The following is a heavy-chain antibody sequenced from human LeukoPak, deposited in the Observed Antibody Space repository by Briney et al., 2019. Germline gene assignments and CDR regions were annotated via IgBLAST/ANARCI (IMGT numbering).Heavy chain of an antibody. J-gene: IGHJ5*02. V-gene: IGHV1-18*01. CDR1: GYTFTSYG. CDR3: ARGSSGTEGFDP. CDR2: IYSGNT. D-gene: IGHD6-19*01. Sequence: ASVKVSCKASGYTFTSYGISWVRQAPGQGLEWMGWIYSGNTKYTQSLQGRVTMTTDTSTSTAYMELRSLISDDTAVYYCARGSSGTEGFDPWGQGTLVTVSS.